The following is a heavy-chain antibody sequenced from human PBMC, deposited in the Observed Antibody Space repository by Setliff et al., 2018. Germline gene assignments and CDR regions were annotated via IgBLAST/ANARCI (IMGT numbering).Heavy chain of an antibody. Sequence: ASETLSLTCAIYGQSFSDYYWSWVRQPPGKGLERIGEIYHSGSTNYNPSLKSRVTISVDTSKNQFSLKLSSVTAADTAVYYCARDRQYCSSPTCYSSYFYYYGMDVWGQGTTVTVSS. D-gene: IGHD2-2*02. CDR1: GQSFSDYY. CDR3: ARDRQYCSSPTCYSSYFYYYGMDV. V-gene: IGHV4-34*01. CDR2: IYHSGST. J-gene: IGHJ6*02.